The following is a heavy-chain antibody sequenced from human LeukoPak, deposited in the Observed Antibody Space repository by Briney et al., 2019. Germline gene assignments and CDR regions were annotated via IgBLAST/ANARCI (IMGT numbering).Heavy chain of an antibody. CDR1: GGSISSYY. Sequence: SETLSLTCAVSGGSISSYYWSWIRQPAGKGLEWIGRIYPRVNTNYNPSLKSRVTMSVDTAKNQLSLKMRAVTAADTAVYYCARRETMVRGVIITGGAFDIWGQGTMVTVSS. CDR3: ARRETMVRGVIITGGAFDI. V-gene: IGHV4-4*07. D-gene: IGHD3-10*01. J-gene: IGHJ3*02. CDR2: IYPRVNT.